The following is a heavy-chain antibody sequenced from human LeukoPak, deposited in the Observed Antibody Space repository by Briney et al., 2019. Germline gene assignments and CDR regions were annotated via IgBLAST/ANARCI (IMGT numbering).Heavy chain of an antibody. D-gene: IGHD5-12*01. Sequence: PGGSLRLSCAASELTFSAYYMSWIRQAPGKGLEGVSYISSNGNYKSYADSVKGRFTISRDNAQNSLYLQMNSLRAEDTAVYYCARSLRGYGGYDSNPLDYWGQGTLVTVSS. J-gene: IGHJ4*02. V-gene: IGHV3-11*06. CDR2: ISSNGNYK. CDR1: ELTFSAYY. CDR3: ARSLRGYGGYDSNPLDY.